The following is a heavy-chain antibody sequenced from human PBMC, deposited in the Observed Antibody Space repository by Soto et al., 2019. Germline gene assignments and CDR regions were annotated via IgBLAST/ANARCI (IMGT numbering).Heavy chain of an antibody. CDR2: INHSGST. CDR1: GGSLSGYY. CDR3: ARDRWSGYFDY. D-gene: IGHD3-3*01. Sequence: QVQLQQWGAGLLKPSETLSLTCAVYGGSLSGYYGTWIRQPPGKGLEWIGEINHSGSTNYNPSLKSRVTISVDTSKNQFSLRLSSVTAADTAVYYCARDRWSGYFDYWGQGTLVTVSS. J-gene: IGHJ4*02. V-gene: IGHV4-34*01.